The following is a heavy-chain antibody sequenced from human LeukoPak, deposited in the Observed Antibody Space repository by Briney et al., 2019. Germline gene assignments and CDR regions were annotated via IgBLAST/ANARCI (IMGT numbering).Heavy chain of an antibody. J-gene: IGHJ4*02. CDR1: GGPISNTNW. D-gene: IGHD2-15*01. CDR2: IYYSGRT. CDR3: ARHGGGGGLFDF. V-gene: IGHV4-4*02. Sequence: SGTLSLTCGVSGGPISNTNWWSWVRQPPGQGLEWIGYIYYSGRTNYNPSLKSRITISVDSSKNHVSLNLTSVTAADTAVYYCARHGGGGGLFDFWGQGALVTVSS.